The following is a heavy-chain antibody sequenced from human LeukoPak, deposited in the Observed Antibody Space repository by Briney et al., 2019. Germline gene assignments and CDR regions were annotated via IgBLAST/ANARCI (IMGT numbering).Heavy chain of an antibody. CDR3: ARTRLNWNYPGHYFDY. CDR1: GGSISSYN. V-gene: IGHV4-59*01. J-gene: IGHJ4*02. D-gene: IGHD1-7*01. CDR2: IYYSGST. Sequence: VKTSETLSLTRTVSGGSISSYNWSWIRQPPGKGLEWIGYIYYSGSTNYNPSLKSRVTISVDTSKNQFSLKLSSVTAAVTAVYYCARTRLNWNYPGHYFDYWGQGTLVTVSS.